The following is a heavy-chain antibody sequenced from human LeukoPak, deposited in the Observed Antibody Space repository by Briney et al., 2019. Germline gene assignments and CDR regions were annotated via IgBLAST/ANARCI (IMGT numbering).Heavy chain of an antibody. J-gene: IGHJ5*02. Sequence: GSSVKVSCEASGGTFSSYAISWVRQAPGQGLEWMGRIIPIFGTANYAQKFQGRVTITTDESTSTAYMELSSLRSEDTAVYYCARHGSGYKFDPWGQGTLVTVSS. CDR2: IIPIFGTA. CDR1: GGTFSSYA. D-gene: IGHD3-22*01. CDR3: ARHGSGYKFDP. V-gene: IGHV1-69*05.